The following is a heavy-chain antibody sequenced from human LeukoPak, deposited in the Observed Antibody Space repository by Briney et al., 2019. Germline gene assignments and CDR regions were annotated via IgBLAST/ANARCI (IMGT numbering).Heavy chain of an antibody. CDR2: MNPNSGNT. V-gene: IGHV1-8*03. D-gene: IGHD6-6*01. Sequence: GASVKVSCKASGYTFTGYYMHWVRQATGQGLEWMGWMNPNSGNTGYAQKFQGRVTITRNTSISTAYMELSSLRSEDTAVYYCARIYSSSAYFDYWGQGTLVTVSS. J-gene: IGHJ4*02. CDR1: GYTFTGYY. CDR3: ARIYSSSAYFDY.